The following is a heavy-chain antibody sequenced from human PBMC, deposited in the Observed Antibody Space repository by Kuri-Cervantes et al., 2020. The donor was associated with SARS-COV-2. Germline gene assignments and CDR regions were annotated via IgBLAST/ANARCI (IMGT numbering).Heavy chain of an antibody. CDR1: GYTFTDYY. Sequence: ASVKVSCKASGYTFTDYYMHWVRQAPGQGLEWMGWTNPNSGSTNYAQKFQGRVTMTRDTSISTVYMELSRLRSDDTAVYYCARPTPFRRPVVISQGGAFDIWGQGTMVTVSS. J-gene: IGHJ3*02. V-gene: IGHV1-2*02. D-gene: IGHD3-22*01. CDR3: ARPTPFRRPVVISQGGAFDI. CDR2: TNPNSGST.